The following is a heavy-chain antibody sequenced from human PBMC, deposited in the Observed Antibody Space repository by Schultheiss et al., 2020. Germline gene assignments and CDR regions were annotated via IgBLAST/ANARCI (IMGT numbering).Heavy chain of an antibody. J-gene: IGHJ4*02. CDR3: ARGSADGYEDY. D-gene: IGHD5-12*01. Sequence: GGSLRLSCAASGFTFDDYAMHWVRQAPGKGLEWVAVIWYDGSNKYYADSVKGRFTISRDDSKNTAYLQMNSLRAGDTAVYYCARGSADGYEDYWGQGTLVTVSS. CDR1: GFTFDDYA. V-gene: IGHV3-33*08. CDR2: IWYDGSNK.